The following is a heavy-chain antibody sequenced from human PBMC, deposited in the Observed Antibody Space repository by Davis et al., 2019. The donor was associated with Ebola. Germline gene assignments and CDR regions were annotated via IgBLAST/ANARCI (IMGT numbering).Heavy chain of an antibody. CDR2: VPVGNGNT. CDR3: ASASFGYNSGWYADY. CDR1: GFILTNYA. V-gene: IGHV1-3*01. Sequence: ASVKVSCKASGFILTNYAIHWVRHAPAQRLDWMCWVPVGNGNTKYSQRFQGRVTITTDTSASTVYLDLTSLRSDDTAVFYCASASFGYNSGWYADYWGPGSLVTVSS. J-gene: IGHJ4*02. D-gene: IGHD6-19*01.